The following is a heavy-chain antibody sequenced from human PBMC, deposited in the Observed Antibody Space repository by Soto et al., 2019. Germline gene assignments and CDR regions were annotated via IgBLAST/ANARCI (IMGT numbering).Heavy chain of an antibody. CDR2: MNPNSGNT. Sequence: ASVKVSFKASGYTFTSYDINWVRQATGQGLEWMGWMNPNSGNTGYAQKFQGRVTMTRNTSISTAYMELSSLRSEDTAVYYCARGLTMRDSGSYRVWGQGTMVTVSS. D-gene: IGHD1-26*01. CDR1: GYTFTSYD. CDR3: ARGLTMRDSGSYRV. V-gene: IGHV1-8*01. J-gene: IGHJ3*01.